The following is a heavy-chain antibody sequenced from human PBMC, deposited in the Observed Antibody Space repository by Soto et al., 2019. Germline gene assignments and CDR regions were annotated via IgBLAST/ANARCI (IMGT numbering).Heavy chain of an antibody. Sequence: SETLSLTCTVSGDSVSSDNYYWSWIRQPPGKGLEWIGYIYSSGSTNYNPSLKSRVTISVDTSKNQFSLKLSSVTAADTAVYYCARDSSGYYAGIDYWGQGTLVTVSS. J-gene: IGHJ4*02. V-gene: IGHV4-61*01. CDR3: ARDSSGYYAGIDY. D-gene: IGHD3-22*01. CDR2: IYSSGST. CDR1: GDSVSSDNYY.